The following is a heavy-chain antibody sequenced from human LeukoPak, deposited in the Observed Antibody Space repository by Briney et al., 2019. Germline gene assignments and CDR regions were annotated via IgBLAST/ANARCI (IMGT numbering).Heavy chain of an antibody. CDR3: AKDRQTITSVGVVNTPRTNFDY. J-gene: IGHJ4*02. D-gene: IGHD3-3*01. CDR1: GFSFSRYD. V-gene: IGHV3-30*02. Sequence: GGSLRLSCGASGFSFSRYDIHWVRQAPGKGLEWVAFIRYDGSNKNYADSVKGRFTISRDNFMSTVYLQMNSLRAEDTAVYYCAKDRQTITSVGVVNTPRTNFDYWGQGTLVTVSS. CDR2: IRYDGSNK.